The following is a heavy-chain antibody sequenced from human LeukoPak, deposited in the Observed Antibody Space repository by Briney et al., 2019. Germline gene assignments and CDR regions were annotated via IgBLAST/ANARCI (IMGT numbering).Heavy chain of an antibody. CDR1: GFTLSSYW. V-gene: IGHV3-23*01. CDR3: ANYYGSGSYPTEYFQH. Sequence: GGSLRLSCAASGFTLSSYWMHWVRQVPGKGLEWVSAISGSGGSTYYADSVKGRFTISRDNSKNTLYLQMNSLRAEDTAVYYCANYYGSGSYPTEYFQHWGQGTLVTVSS. D-gene: IGHD3-10*01. J-gene: IGHJ1*01. CDR2: ISGSGGST.